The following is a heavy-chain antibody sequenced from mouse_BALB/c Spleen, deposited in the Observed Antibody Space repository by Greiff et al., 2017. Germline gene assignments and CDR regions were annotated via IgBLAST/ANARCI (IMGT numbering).Heavy chain of an antibody. D-gene: IGHD2-4*01. V-gene: IGHV3-2*02. CDR3: ARGDYGDAMDY. CDR1: GYSITSDYA. J-gene: IGHJ4*01. CDR2: ISYSGST. Sequence: EVKLMESGPGLVKPSQSLSLTCTVTGYSITSDYAWNWIRQFPGNKLEWMGYISYSGSTSYNPSLKSRISITRDTSKNQFFLQLNSVTTEDTATYYCARGDYGDAMDYWGQGTSVTVSS.